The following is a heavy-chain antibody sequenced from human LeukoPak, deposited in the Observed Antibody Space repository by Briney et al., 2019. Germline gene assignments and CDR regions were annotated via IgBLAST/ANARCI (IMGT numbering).Heavy chain of an antibody. V-gene: IGHV3-53*01. CDR1: GFTVSSNY. CDR2: IYSGGST. CDR3: ASFRELLSYY. J-gene: IGHJ4*02. Sequence: GGSLRLSCAASGFTVSSNYMSWVRQASGKGLEWVSVIYSGGSTYYADSVKGRFTISRDNSKSTLYLQMNSLRAEDTAVYYCASFRELLSYYWGQGTLVTVSS. D-gene: IGHD1-26*01.